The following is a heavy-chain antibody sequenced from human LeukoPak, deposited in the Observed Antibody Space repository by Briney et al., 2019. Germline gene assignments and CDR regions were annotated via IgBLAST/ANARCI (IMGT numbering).Heavy chain of an antibody. J-gene: IGHJ2*01. CDR2: MSGSDDYI. CDR3: AKEVLDYEIPYWYFDL. Sequence: ETLSLTCTVSGGSISSHYWSWVRQAPGKGLEWVSAMSGSDDYIYYADSVKGRFTISRDNSKNTLYLQMSSLRAEDTAVYHCAKEVLDYEIPYWYFDLWGRGTLVTVSS. V-gene: IGHV3-23*01. CDR1: GGSISSHY. D-gene: IGHD4-17*01.